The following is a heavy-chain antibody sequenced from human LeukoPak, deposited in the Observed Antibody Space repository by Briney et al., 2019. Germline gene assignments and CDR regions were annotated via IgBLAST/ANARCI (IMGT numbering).Heavy chain of an antibody. Sequence: SETLSLTCTVSGGSISSGGCYWSWIRQHPGTGLEWLGYIYYSGSTYYNPSLKSRVTISVDTSKNQFSLKLSSVTAADTAVYYCARHANDYGDYPPLYYFDYWGQGTLVTVSS. CDR3: ARHANDYGDYPPLYYFDY. V-gene: IGHV4-31*03. J-gene: IGHJ4*02. D-gene: IGHD4-17*01. CDR2: IYYSGST. CDR1: GGSISSGGCY.